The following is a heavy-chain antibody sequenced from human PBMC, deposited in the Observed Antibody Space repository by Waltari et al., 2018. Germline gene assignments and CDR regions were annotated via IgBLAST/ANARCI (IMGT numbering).Heavy chain of an antibody. D-gene: IGHD4-17*01. CDR2: INPNRGGK. J-gene: IGHJ3*02. V-gene: IGHV1-2*06. Sequence: QVQLVQSGAEVKKPGASVKVSCKASGYTFTGYYMHWVRQAPGQGLEWMGRINPNRGGKNYAQKVQGRVTMTRDTSISTAYMELSRLRSDDTAVYYCARVSISIATVVTHAFDIWGQGTMVTVSS. CDR3: ARVSISIATVVTHAFDI. CDR1: GYTFTGYY.